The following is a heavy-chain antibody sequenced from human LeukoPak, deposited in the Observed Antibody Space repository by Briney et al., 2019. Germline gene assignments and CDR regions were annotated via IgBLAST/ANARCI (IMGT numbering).Heavy chain of an antibody. V-gene: IGHV3-23*01. D-gene: IGHD1-7*01. J-gene: IGHJ4*02. CDR3: VTGTSRFYFDS. CDR1: GFTFNSYA. Sequence: GGSLRLSCAVSGFTFNSYAMNWVRQPPGKGLEWVSSISSGSGNTNYADSVKGRFTISRDNSKNTLYLQMNSLGAEDTAVYYCVTGTSRFYFDSWGQGTLVTVSS. CDR2: ISSGSGNT.